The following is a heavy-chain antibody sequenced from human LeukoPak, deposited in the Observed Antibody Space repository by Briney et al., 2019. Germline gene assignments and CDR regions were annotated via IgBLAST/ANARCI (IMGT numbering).Heavy chain of an antibody. CDR1: GFTFSSYG. CDR3: AKVGKPHLYYYYYGMDV. V-gene: IGHV3-30*18. D-gene: IGHD1-26*01. J-gene: IGHJ6*02. Sequence: GGSLRLSCAASGFTFSSYGMHWVRQAPGKGLEWVAVISYDGSNKYYADSVKGRFTISRDNSKNTLYLQMNSLRAEDTAVYYCAKVGKPHLYYYYYGMDVWGQGTTVTVSS. CDR2: ISYDGSNK.